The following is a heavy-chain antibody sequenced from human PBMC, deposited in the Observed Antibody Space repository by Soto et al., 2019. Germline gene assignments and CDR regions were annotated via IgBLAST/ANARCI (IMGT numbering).Heavy chain of an antibody. J-gene: IGHJ6*02. V-gene: IGHV1-69*01. CDR1: GGTFRSNA. D-gene: IGHD3-10*01. CDR2: LIPIFGTT. CDR3: ASLPSFYYGSGHGMDV. Sequence: QVQLVQSGTEVKKPGSSVKVSCKASGGTFRSNAISWVRQAPGQGLEWMGGLIPIFGTTNYAQKFQGRVTITADESASTAYMELSSLRSDDTAVYYCASLPSFYYGSGHGMDVWCQGTTVTVSS.